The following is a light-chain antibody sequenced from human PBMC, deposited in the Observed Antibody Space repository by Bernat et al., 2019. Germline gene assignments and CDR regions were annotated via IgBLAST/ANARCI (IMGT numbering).Light chain of an antibody. V-gene: IGKV3-20*01. CDR3: QVYDHSPPAYT. Sequence: EIVLTQSPGTLSLSPGETATLSCRASQRVSSSYLAWYQQKPGQAPRHLMYGTSSRATVHPDRLSGSVSGRDFTLTISRLETEDFAVYYCQVYDHSPPAYTFGQGTKQEIQ. CDR2: GTS. J-gene: IGKJ2*01. CDR1: QRVSSSY.